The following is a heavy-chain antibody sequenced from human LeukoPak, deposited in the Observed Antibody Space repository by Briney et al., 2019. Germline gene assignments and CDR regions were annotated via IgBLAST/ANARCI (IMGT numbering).Heavy chain of an antibody. V-gene: IGHV4-59*12. CDR3: ARDRLRIFGVVIPLDV. CDR2: IYYSGST. J-gene: IGHJ6*04. Sequence: SETLSLTCTVSGGSISSYYWSWIRQPPGKGLEWIGYIYYSGSTNYNPSLKSRVTISVDTSKNQFSLKLSSVTAADTAVYYCARDRLRIFGVVIPLDVWGKGTTVTVSS. CDR1: GGSISSYY. D-gene: IGHD3-3*01.